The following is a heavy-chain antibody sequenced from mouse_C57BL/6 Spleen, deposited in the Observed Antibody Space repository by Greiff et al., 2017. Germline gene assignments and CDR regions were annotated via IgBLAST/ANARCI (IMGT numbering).Heavy chain of an antibody. V-gene: IGHV5-17*01. CDR1: GFTFSDYG. Sequence: EVKLMESGGGLVKPGGSLKLSCAASGFTFSDYGMHWVRQAPEKGLAWVAYISSGSSTIYYADTVKGRFTISRDNAKNTLFLQMTSLRSEDTAMYYCARDIHYAMDYWGQGTSVTVSS. CDR3: ARDIHYAMDY. CDR2: ISSGSSTI. J-gene: IGHJ4*01.